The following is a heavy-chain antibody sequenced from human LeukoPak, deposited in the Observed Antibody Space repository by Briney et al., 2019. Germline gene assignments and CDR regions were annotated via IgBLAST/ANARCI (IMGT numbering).Heavy chain of an antibody. CDR1: GFTFSSYA. D-gene: IGHD2/OR15-2a*01. CDR2: ISGSGGST. Sequence: GGSLRLSCAASGFTFSSYAMSWVRQAPGKGLEWVSAISGSGGSTYYADSVKGRFTISRDNSKNTLFLQMNSLRAEDTAVYYCAKDTWVRRYFDYWGQGTLVTVSS. CDR3: AKDTWVRRYFDY. J-gene: IGHJ4*02. V-gene: IGHV3-23*01.